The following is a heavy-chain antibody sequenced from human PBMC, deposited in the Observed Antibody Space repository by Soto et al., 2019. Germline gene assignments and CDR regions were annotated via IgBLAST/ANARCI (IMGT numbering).Heavy chain of an antibody. Sequence: SETLSLTCIVSGDSIRDYYWNWIRQPPGKGLEWIGYIFYNGSTNYNPSLKSRVTISVDTSKNQVSLKLTSVNAADTAVYYCAREGYSYGPGYYYYYLDVWGKGTTVTVSS. D-gene: IGHD5-18*01. V-gene: IGHV4-59*01. CDR1: GDSIRDYY. CDR2: IFYNGST. CDR3: AREGYSYGPGYYYYYLDV. J-gene: IGHJ6*03.